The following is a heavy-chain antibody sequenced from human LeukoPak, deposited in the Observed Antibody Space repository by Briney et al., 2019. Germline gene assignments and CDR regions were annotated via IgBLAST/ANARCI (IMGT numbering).Heavy chain of an antibody. J-gene: IGHJ4*02. Sequence: SDTLTLTCTVSGGSISSYYWSWIRQPPGKGLEWIGYIYSSGSTNYNPSLNSRVTMSVDTSKNQFSLKLSSVTAADTAVYYCARVKSWSGYNTLDYWGQGTLVTVSS. CDR1: GGSISSYY. CDR3: ARVKSWSGYNTLDY. CDR2: IYSSGST. V-gene: IGHV4-59*07. D-gene: IGHD3-3*01.